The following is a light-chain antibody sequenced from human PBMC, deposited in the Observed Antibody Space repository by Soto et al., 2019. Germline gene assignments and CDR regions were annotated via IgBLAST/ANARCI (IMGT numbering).Light chain of an antibody. Sequence: QSVLAQPASVSGSPGQSITISCTGTSSDVGGYNYASWYQQHPGKAHKLMIYDVSNRPSGVSNRFSGSKSGNTASLTISGLQAEDEADYYCSSYTSSSTPFYVFGNGTKVTVL. V-gene: IGLV2-14*01. J-gene: IGLJ1*01. CDR1: SSDVGGYNY. CDR3: SSYTSSSTPFYV. CDR2: DVS.